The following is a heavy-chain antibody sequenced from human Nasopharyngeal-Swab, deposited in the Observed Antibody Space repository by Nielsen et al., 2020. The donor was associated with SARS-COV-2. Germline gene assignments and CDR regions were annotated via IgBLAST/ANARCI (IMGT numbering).Heavy chain of an antibody. D-gene: IGHD6-19*01. J-gene: IGHJ4*02. CDR3: TRSGAYSSGWFLGGY. CDR2: IKSKANSYAT. CDR1: EFTFSGFA. Sequence: GESLKISCAASEFTFSGFAMHWVRQASGKGLEWVGHIKSKANSYATTYAASVKGRFTISRDDSKNTAFLQMSSLETEDTAVYYCTRSGAYSSGWFLGGYWGQGTLVTVSS. V-gene: IGHV3-73*01.